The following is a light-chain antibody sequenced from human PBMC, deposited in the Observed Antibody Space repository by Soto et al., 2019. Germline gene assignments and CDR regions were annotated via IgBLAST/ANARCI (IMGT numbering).Light chain of an antibody. CDR2: GAS. Sequence: EIVMTQSPATLSVSPGERATLSCRASQSVNSNLAWYQQKPGQAPRLLIYGASTRATGIPVRFSGSGSGTEFTLTISSLQSEDFAVYYCQQYNNWPHTFGGGTKVEIK. V-gene: IGKV3-15*01. CDR3: QQYNNWPHT. J-gene: IGKJ4*01. CDR1: QSVNSN.